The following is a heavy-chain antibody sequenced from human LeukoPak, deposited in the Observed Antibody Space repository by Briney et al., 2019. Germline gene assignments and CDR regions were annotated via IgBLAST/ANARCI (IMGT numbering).Heavy chain of an antibody. V-gene: IGHV1-2*04. Sequence: GASVKVSCKASGYTFTGYYMHWVRQAPGQGLEWMGWINPNSGGTNHAQKFQGWVTMTRDTSISTAYMELSRLKSDDTAVYYCARGLWFGLDYFDYWGQGTLVTVSS. CDR3: ARGLWFGLDYFDY. D-gene: IGHD3-10*01. CDR1: GYTFTGYY. J-gene: IGHJ4*02. CDR2: INPNSGGT.